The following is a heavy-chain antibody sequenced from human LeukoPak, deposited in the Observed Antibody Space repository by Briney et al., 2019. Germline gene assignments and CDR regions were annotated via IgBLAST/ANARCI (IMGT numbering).Heavy chain of an antibody. V-gene: IGHV4-59*01. CDR3: ARARLEYDMDV. J-gene: IGHJ6*02. CDR1: GGSISSYY. CDR2: IYYSGST. Sequence: SETLSLTCTVSGGSISSYYWSWIRQPPGKGLEWIGYIYYSGSTNYNPSLKSRVTISVDTSKKQFSLKLSSVTAADTAVYYCARARLEYDMDVWGQGTTVTVSS.